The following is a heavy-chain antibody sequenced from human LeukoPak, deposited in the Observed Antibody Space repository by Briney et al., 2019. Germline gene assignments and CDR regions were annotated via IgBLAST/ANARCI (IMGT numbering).Heavy chain of an antibody. Sequence: PSETLSLTCTVSGGSISSSSYYWGWIRQPPGKGLEWIGSIYYSGSTYYNPSLKSRVTISVDTSKNQFSLKLSSVTAADTAVYYCAVGINFDYWGQGTLVTVSS. D-gene: IGHD1-26*01. CDR2: IYYSGST. CDR1: GGSISSSSYY. CDR3: AVGINFDY. V-gene: IGHV4-39*01. J-gene: IGHJ4*02.